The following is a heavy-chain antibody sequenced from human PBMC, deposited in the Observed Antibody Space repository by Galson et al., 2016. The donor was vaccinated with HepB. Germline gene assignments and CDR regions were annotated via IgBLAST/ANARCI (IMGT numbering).Heavy chain of an antibody. Sequence: SLRLSCAASGFTFRSYWMHWVRQAPGKGLVWVSRINSDGSSTSYADSVKGRFTISRDNTKNTLYVQMHSLRAEDTAVYYCAKDYYDSSGYRSYWYFDLWGRGTLVTVSS. CDR3: AKDYYDSSGYRSYWYFDL. J-gene: IGHJ2*01. CDR2: INSDGSST. CDR1: GFTFRSYW. V-gene: IGHV3-74*01. D-gene: IGHD3-22*01.